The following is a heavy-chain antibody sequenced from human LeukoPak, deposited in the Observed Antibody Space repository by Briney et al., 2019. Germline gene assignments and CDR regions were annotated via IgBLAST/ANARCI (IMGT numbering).Heavy chain of an antibody. J-gene: IGHJ4*02. CDR1: GFTVSSKY. D-gene: IGHD1-26*01. CDR2: ISGSGGST. V-gene: IGHV3-23*01. Sequence: PGGSLRLSCVASGFTVSSKYMSWVRQAPGKGLEWVSAISGSGGSTYYADSVKGRFTISRDNSKNTLYLQMNSLRAEDTAVYYCARHYGSGSYYPSYWGQGTLVTVSS. CDR3: ARHYGSGSYYPSY.